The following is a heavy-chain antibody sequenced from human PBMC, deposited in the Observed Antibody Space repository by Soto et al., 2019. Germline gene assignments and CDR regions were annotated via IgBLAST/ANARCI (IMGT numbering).Heavy chain of an antibody. CDR1: GYTFTSYG. J-gene: IGHJ4*02. CDR2: IRAYNGNT. CDR3: ARDYGSGSYSSPGDY. V-gene: IGHV1-18*01. D-gene: IGHD3-10*01. Sequence: QVQLVQSGAEVKKPGASVKVSCKASGYTFTSYGISWVRQAPGQGLEWMGWIRAYNGNTNYAQKLQGRVTMTTDTATSTAYMELRSLRSDDTAVYYCARDYGSGSYSSPGDYWGQGTLVTVSS.